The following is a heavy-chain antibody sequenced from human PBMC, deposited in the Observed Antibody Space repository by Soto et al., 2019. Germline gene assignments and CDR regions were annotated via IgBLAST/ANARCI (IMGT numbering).Heavy chain of an antibody. Sequence: QVQPVQSGAEVKKPGSSVKVSCKASGGTFSSYAISWVRQAPGQGLEWMGGIIPISGTANYEQKFQGRVTINADESTSTAYMELSSLRSAHTAVYSCARSQGSSTSLEIYYYYYYGMGVWGQGTTVTVSS. CDR1: GGTFSSYA. J-gene: IGHJ6*02. CDR2: IIPISGTA. D-gene: IGHD2-2*01. V-gene: IGHV1-69*01. CDR3: ARSQGSSTSLEIYYYYYYGMGV.